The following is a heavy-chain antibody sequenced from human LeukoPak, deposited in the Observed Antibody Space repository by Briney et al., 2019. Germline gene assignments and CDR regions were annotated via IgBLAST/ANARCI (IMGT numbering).Heavy chain of an antibody. CDR3: ARGGYDYVWGSYRINNWFDP. Sequence: SETLSLTCTVSGGSISSYYWSWIRQPPGKGLEWIGYIYYSGSTNYNPSLKSLVTISVDTSKNQFSLKLSSVTAADTAVYYCARGGYDYVWGSYRINNWFDPWGQGTLVTVSS. D-gene: IGHD3-16*01. CDR1: GGSISSYY. CDR2: IYYSGST. V-gene: IGHV4-59*01. J-gene: IGHJ5*02.